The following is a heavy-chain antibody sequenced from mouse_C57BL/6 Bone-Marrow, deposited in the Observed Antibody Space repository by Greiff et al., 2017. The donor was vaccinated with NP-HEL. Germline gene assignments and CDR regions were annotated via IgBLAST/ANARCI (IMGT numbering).Heavy chain of an antibody. V-gene: IGHV5-4*01. CDR1: GFPFTSYA. J-gene: IGHJ4*01. Sequence: VQLVESGGGLVKPGGSLKLSCAASGFPFTSYAMPWVRQTPEQRLAWVATIRAGGSHTYYPDNVKGRFTISRDNAKNNLYLQMSHLKSEDTAMYYCARPRSYDARDNWGQGTSGTVSS. CDR2: IRAGGSHT. CDR3: ARPRSYDARDN.